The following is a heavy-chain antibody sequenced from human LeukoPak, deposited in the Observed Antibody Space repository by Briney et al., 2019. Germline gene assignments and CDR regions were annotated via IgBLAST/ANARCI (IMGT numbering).Heavy chain of an antibody. D-gene: IGHD2-2*01. V-gene: IGHV3-53*01. Sequence: GGSLRLSCAASGFTVGSNYMNWVRQAPGKGLEWVSVVYSGGSTYYADSVKGRFTISRDNSKNTFYLQMNSLRAEDTAAYYCAKGGYCSSSSCYYGWFEPWGQGTLVTVSS. CDR2: VYSGGST. J-gene: IGHJ5*02. CDR3: AKGGYCSSSSCYYGWFEP. CDR1: GFTVGSNY.